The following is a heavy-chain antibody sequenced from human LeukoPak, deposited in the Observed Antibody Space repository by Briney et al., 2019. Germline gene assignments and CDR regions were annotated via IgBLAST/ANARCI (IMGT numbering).Heavy chain of an antibody. D-gene: IGHD1-1*01. Sequence: SETLSLTCAVYGGSLSGYYWSWIRQPPGKGLEWIWEISHSGSTSYNPSLKSRVTISVDTSKNQFSLNLKSVTAADTAVYYCATQRDGYPSWFDPWGQGTLVTVSS. CDR1: GGSLSGYY. CDR2: ISHSGST. CDR3: ATQRDGYPSWFDP. J-gene: IGHJ5*02. V-gene: IGHV4-34*01.